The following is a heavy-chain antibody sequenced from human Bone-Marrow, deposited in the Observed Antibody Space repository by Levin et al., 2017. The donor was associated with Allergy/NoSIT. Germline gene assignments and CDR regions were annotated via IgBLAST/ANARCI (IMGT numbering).Heavy chain of an antibody. CDR3: ARELADTAADTFDI. J-gene: IGHJ3*02. D-gene: IGHD5-18*01. Sequence: ASVKVSCKASGYSFTNFGLSWVRQAPGQGLEWMGWISPYNGDTHYAQKFQGRVTMTTHTSTSTAYMELRSLRADDTAVYYCARELADTAADTFDIWGQGTMVAASS. CDR1: GYSFTNFG. CDR2: ISPYNGDT. V-gene: IGHV1-18*01.